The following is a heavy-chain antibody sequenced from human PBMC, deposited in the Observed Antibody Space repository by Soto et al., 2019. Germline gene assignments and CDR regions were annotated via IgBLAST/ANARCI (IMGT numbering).Heavy chain of an antibody. CDR1: GYNFTNYW. D-gene: IGHD5-12*01. Sequence: EVQLVQSGTEVKKPGESLKISCKGSGYNFTNYWIGWVRQMSGKGLEWMGIIYPATSDTRYSPSFQGHVTISADKSVGAAYLQWGSLKASDTAMYYCARPAIEESRLKWHNWLDPWGQGTLVTVSS. CDR2: IYPATSDT. CDR3: ARPAIEESRLKWHNWLDP. V-gene: IGHV5-51*03. J-gene: IGHJ5*02.